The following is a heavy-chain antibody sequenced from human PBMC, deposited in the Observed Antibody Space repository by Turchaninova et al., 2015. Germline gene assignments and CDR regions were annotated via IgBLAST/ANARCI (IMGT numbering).Heavy chain of an antibody. CDR2: INYSGNT. Sequence: QVQLQQWGAGLLKPSETLSPTRACHGGSFSGYYWSWIRKPPGKGLECMGEINYSGNTNYNPSLKSRVTISVDTSKNQFSLKLSSVTAADTAVYSCARQVPDDRYYYYYMDVWGKGTTVTVSS. D-gene: IGHD2-2*01. J-gene: IGHJ6*03. CDR3: ARQVPDDRYYYYYMDV. CDR1: GGSFSGYY. V-gene: IGHV4-34*01.